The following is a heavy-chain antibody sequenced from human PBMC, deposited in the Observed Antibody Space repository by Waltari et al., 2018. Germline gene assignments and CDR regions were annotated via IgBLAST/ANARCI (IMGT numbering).Heavy chain of an antibody. CDR2: IKQDGSEN. V-gene: IGHV3-7*01. CDR3: ARVFVYGANSGKRPMDV. J-gene: IGHJ6*03. Sequence: EVQMVESGGGLVQPGGSLRLSCAASGFTFCSYWMTWVRQAPGKGLEWVANIKQDGSENYYVDSVKGRFTISRDDAKNSLYLQMNSLRNEDTAVYFCARVFVYGANSGKRPMDVWGKGTTVTVSS. CDR1: GFTFCSYW. D-gene: IGHD4-17*01.